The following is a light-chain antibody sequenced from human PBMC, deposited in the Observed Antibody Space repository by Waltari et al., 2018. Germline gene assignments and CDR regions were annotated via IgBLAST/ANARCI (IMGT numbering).Light chain of an antibody. V-gene: IGLV2-11*01. CDR3: CSYTGSYTYVV. J-gene: IGLJ2*01. CDR1: SSDVGGYNH. Sequence: QSALTQPRSVSGSPGQSVTISCTGTSSDVGGYNHVSWYQQHPGKAPKLMIYDVNKRPSGVPDRSSGSKSGDTASLTIAGLQAEDEADYSCCSYTGSYTYVVFGGGTKLTVL. CDR2: DVN.